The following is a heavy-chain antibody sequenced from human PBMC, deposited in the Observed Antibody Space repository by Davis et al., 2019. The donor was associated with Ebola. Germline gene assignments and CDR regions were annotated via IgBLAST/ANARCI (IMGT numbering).Heavy chain of an antibody. CDR3: TRLRLDYGDYVSYYYGMDV. Sequence: GESLKISCAASGFTFSGSAMHWVRQASGKGLEWVGRIRSKANSYATAYAASVKGRFTISRDDSKNTAYLQMNSLKTEDTAVYYCTRLRLDYGDYVSYYYGMDVWGQGTTVTVSS. CDR1: GFTFSGSA. CDR2: IRSKANSYAT. V-gene: IGHV3-73*01. D-gene: IGHD4-17*01. J-gene: IGHJ6*02.